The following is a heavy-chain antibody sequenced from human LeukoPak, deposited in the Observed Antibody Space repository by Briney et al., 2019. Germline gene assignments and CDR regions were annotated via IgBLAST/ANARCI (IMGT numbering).Heavy chain of an antibody. CDR1: GGSFSGYY. V-gene: IGHV4-34*01. CDR3: ARALYLTH. CDR2: INHSGST. Sequence: PSETLSLTCAVYGGSFSGYYWSWIRQPPGKGLEWIGEINHSGSTNYNPSLKSRVTISVDTSKNQFSLKLSSVTAADTAVYYCARALYLTHWGQGTLVTVSS. J-gene: IGHJ4*02. D-gene: IGHD3-16*02.